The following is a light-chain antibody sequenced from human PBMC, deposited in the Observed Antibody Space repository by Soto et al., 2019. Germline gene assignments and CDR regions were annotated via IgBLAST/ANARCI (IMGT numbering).Light chain of an antibody. V-gene: IGKV1-27*01. Sequence: DIQMTQSPSSLSASVGDRVTITCRASQGISIYLAWYQQQPGKVPKLLIYAASTLQSGVPSRFSGSGSGTDFTLTISSLQPEDVATYYCQEYNSAPRVTFGPGTKVDIK. CDR2: AAS. CDR3: QEYNSAPRVT. CDR1: QGISIY. J-gene: IGKJ3*01.